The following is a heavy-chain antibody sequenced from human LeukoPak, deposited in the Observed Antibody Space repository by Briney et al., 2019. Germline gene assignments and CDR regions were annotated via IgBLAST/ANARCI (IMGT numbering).Heavy chain of an antibody. J-gene: IGHJ4*02. CDR2: ISSSSSTI. CDR1: GFTFSSYS. V-gene: IGHV3-48*04. Sequence: GGSLRLSCAASGFTFSSYSMNWVRQAPGKGLEWVSYISSSSSTIYYADSVKGRFTISRDNSKNSLYLQMNSLRTEDTALYYCAKEKAAADPFDYWGQGTLVTVSS. CDR3: AKEKAAADPFDY. D-gene: IGHD6-13*01.